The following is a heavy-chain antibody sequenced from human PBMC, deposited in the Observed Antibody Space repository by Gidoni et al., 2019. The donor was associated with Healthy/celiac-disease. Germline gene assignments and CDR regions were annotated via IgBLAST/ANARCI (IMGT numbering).Heavy chain of an antibody. CDR2: ISSSISYI. CDR3: ASDGYNYPGY. D-gene: IGHD5-12*01. Sequence: EVQLGESGGGLVKPGGSLRLSWAAPGFTFSSYSMNWVRQAPGKGLEWVSSISSSISYIYYADSVKCRFTIARDNAKNSLYLQMNSLRAEDTAVYYCASDGYNYPGYWGQGTLVTVSS. J-gene: IGHJ4*02. CDR1: GFTFSSYS. V-gene: IGHV3-21*01.